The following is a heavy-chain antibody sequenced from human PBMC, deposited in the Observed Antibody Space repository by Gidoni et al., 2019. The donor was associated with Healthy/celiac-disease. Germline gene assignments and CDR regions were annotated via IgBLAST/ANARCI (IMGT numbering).Heavy chain of an antibody. CDR1: GYSFTSYW. CDR3: ARDADYYDSSGYYYANFDY. CDR2: IYPGDSDT. D-gene: IGHD3-22*01. Sequence: EVQLVQSGAEVKKPGESLKISCKGSGYSFTSYWIGWVRQMPGKGLEWMGIIYPGDSDTRYSPSFQGQVTISADKSISTAYLQWSSLKASDTAMYYCARDADYYDSSGYYYANFDYWGQGTLVTVSS. V-gene: IGHV5-51*01. J-gene: IGHJ4*02.